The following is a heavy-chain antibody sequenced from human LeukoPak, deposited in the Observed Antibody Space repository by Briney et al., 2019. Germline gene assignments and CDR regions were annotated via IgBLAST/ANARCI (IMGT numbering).Heavy chain of an antibody. CDR1: GFNFNAAW. CDR2: LKSKGSGGTT. V-gene: IGHV3-15*01. CDR3: SWEMDGSFGRRLEN. Sequence: GGSLRLSCAASGFNFNAAWMSWVRQTPGKGLEWIGRLKSKGSGGTTDYAAPVKGRFTISRDDSKNTLYLQMNSLKIEDTAVYFCSWEMDGSFGRRLENWGQGTLVTVAS. D-gene: IGHD3-10*01. J-gene: IGHJ4*02.